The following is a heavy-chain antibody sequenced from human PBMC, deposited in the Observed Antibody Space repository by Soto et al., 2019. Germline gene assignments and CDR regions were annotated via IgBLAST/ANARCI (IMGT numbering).Heavy chain of an antibody. D-gene: IGHD6-19*01. V-gene: IGHV2-26*01. CDR3: ARRHLAVAVSPWFDP. Sequence: QVTLKESGPVLVNPTETLTLRCTVSGLSITDSELGVSWIRQPPGQPLEWLAHIDSSGEKSYRTFLKSRLAISKDTSKRQIVLTRTNMDPADTATYYCARRHLAVAVSPWFDPWGQGIPVTVSS. J-gene: IGHJ5*02. CDR2: IDSSGEK. CDR1: GLSITDSELG.